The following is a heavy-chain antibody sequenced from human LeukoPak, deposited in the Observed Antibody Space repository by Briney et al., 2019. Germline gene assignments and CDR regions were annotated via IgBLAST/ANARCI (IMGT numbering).Heavy chain of an antibody. CDR3: AKVDYYDSSGPHDY. J-gene: IGHJ4*02. CDR1: GYTFTSYD. D-gene: IGHD3-22*01. V-gene: IGHV1-8*03. CDR2: MNPNSGNT. Sequence: ASLKVSCKASGYTFTSYDINWVRQATGQGLEWVGGMNPNSGNTGYEQKFQGRVTITRNTSISTAYMELSSLRAEDTAVYYCAKVDYYDSSGPHDYWGQGTLVTVSS.